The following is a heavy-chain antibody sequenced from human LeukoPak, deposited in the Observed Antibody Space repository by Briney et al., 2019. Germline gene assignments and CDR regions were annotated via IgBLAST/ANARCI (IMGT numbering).Heavy chain of an antibody. D-gene: IGHD2-2*01. CDR3: ARVSNIVVVPAAMWGDY. Sequence: ASVKVSCKASGYTFTSYGISWVRQAPGQGLEWMGWISAYNGNTNYAQRLQGRVTMTTDTSTSTAYMELRSLRSDDTAVYYCARVSNIVVVPAAMWGDYWGQGTLVTVSS. CDR1: GYTFTSYG. J-gene: IGHJ4*02. V-gene: IGHV1-18*01. CDR2: ISAYNGNT.